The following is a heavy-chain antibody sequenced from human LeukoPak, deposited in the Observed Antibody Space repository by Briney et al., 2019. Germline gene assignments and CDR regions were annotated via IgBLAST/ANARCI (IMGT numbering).Heavy chain of an antibody. CDR2: IIPIFGTA. CDR3: ARGEGIAAAEVWWFDP. J-gene: IGHJ5*02. Sequence: SVKVSCKASGGTFSSYAISWVRQAPGQGLEWMGGIIPIFGTANYAQMFQGRVTITADESTSTAYMELSSLRSEDTAVYYCARGEGIAAAEVWWFDPWGQGTLVTVSS. CDR1: GGTFSSYA. V-gene: IGHV1-69*13. D-gene: IGHD6-13*01.